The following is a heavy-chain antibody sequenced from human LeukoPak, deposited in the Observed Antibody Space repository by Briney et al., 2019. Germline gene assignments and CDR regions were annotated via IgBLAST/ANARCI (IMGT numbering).Heavy chain of an antibody. D-gene: IGHD3-10*01. V-gene: IGHV4-59*01. CDR2: IYYSGST. J-gene: IGHJ6*02. Sequence: SETLSLTCTVSGGSISSYYWSWIRQPPGEGLEWIGYIYYSGSTNYNPSLKSRVTISVDTSKNQFSLKLSSVTAADTAVYYCARGPLWFGESYYYYYYGMDVWGQGTTVTVSS. CDR1: GGSISSYY. CDR3: ARGPLWFGESYYYYYYGMDV.